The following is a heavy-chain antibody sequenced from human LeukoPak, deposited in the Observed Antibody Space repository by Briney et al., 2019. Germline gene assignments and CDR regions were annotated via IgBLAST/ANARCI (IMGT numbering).Heavy chain of an antibody. D-gene: IGHD6-13*01. Sequence: GASVKVSCKASGYTFTSYDINWVRQATGQGLEWMGWMNPNSGNAGYAQKFQGIVTMTRNTSITTDYMELSSLRSEDTAVYYCANARYSSPWTLTYYYYYGMDVWGQGTTVTVSS. J-gene: IGHJ6*02. CDR2: MNPNSGNA. V-gene: IGHV1-8*01. CDR1: GYTFTSYD. CDR3: ANARYSSPWTLTYYYYYGMDV.